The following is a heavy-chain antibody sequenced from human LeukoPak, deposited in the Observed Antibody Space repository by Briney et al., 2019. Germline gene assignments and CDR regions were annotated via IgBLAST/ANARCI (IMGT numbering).Heavy chain of an antibody. CDR3: ARFSWADAFDI. D-gene: IGHD2-15*01. CDR1: GGLHRRHY. CDR2: INHSVST. J-gene: IGHJ3*02. Sequence: VSLFYAVYGGLHRRHYWRWIRQPSGKGLEWIGEINHSVSTNYNPSLKSRVTISVDTSKNQFSLKLSSVTAADTAVYYCARFSWADAFDIWGQGTMVTVSS. V-gene: IGHV4-34*01.